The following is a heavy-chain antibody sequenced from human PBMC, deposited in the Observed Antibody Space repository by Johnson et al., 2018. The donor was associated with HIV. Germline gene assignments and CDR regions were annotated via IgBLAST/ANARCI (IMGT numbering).Heavy chain of an antibody. J-gene: IGHJ3*02. CDR1: GFTFSSYG. V-gene: IGHV3-30*18. D-gene: IGHD2-21*01. CDR2: ISYDGSNK. Sequence: QVQLVESGGGVVQPGRSLRLSCAASGFTFSSYGMHWVRQAPGKGLEWVAVISYDGSNKYHADSVKGRFTISRDNSKNTLFLQMNSLRAEDTALYYCAKLGGEDGFDIWGQGTMLTVSS. CDR3: AKLGGEDGFDI.